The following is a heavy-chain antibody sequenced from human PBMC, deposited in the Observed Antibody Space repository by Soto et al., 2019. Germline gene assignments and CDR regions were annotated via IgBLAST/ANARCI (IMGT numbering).Heavy chain of an antibody. V-gene: IGHV4-34*01. CDR1: GGSFSGYY. J-gene: IGHJ4*02. CDR2: INHSGST. Sequence: PSETLSLTCAVYGGSFSGYYWSWIRQPPGKGLEWIGEINHSGSTNYNPSLKSRVTISVDTSKNQFSLKLSSVTAADTAVYYCARELMGGSGSFDYRGQRTLVTVSS. D-gene: IGHD3-10*01. CDR3: ARELMGGSGSFDY.